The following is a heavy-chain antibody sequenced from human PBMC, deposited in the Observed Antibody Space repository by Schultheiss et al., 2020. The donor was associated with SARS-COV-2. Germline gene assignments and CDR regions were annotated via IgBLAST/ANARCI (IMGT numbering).Heavy chain of an antibody. D-gene: IGHD3-10*01. CDR3: ARDGGSGNTWFQDF. J-gene: IGHJ4*02. CDR1: GGSISSSSYY. V-gene: IGHV4-39*07. Sequence: SQTLSLTCTVSGGSISSSSYYWGWIRQPPGKELEWIGSIYYSGSTYYNPSLKSRVTISVDTSKNQFSLKVNSVTAADTAVYYCARDGGSGNTWFQDFWGQGTLVTVSS. CDR2: IYYSGST.